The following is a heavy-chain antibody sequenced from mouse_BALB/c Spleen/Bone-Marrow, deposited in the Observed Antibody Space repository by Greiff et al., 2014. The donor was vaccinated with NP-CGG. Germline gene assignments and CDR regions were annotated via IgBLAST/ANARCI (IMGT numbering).Heavy chain of an antibody. CDR3: ARSWDY. CDR2: INPYNGAT. D-gene: IGHD4-1*01. CDR1: GYSFTGYY. Sequence: VQLKESGPDLVKPGASVKISCKASGYSFTGYYMHWVKQSHVKSLEWIGRINPYNGATTYNQNFKDKASLTVDKSSSTAYMGLHSLTSEDSAVYYCARSWDYWGQGTTLTVSS. J-gene: IGHJ2*01. V-gene: IGHV1-31*01.